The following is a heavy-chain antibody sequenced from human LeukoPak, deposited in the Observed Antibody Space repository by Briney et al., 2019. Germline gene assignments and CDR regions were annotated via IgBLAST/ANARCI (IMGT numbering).Heavy chain of an antibody. V-gene: IGHV3-7*01. CDR1: GFTFSSYW. Sequence: PGGSLRLSCAASGFTFSSYWMSWFRQAPGKGLQWVANIKQDGSGKYYVDSVKGRFTISRDNAKNSLYLQMNSLRAEDTAVYYCAKRYSSSWYDYYYMDVWGKGTTVTISS. CDR3: AKRYSSSWYDYYYMDV. CDR2: IKQDGSGK. D-gene: IGHD6-13*01. J-gene: IGHJ6*03.